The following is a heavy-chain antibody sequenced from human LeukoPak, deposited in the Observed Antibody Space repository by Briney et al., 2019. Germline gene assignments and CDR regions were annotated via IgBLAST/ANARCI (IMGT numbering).Heavy chain of an antibody. CDR2: INPNSGGT. Sequence: ASVKVSCKASGYTFTGYYMHWVRQAPGQGLEWMGWINPNSGGTNYAQKFQGRVTMTRDTSISTAYMELSRLRSDDTAVYYCARDTGYCSGGSCYPSDYWGQGTLVTVSS. CDR3: ARDTGYCSGGSCYPSDY. CDR1: GYTFTGYY. J-gene: IGHJ4*02. D-gene: IGHD2-15*01. V-gene: IGHV1-2*02.